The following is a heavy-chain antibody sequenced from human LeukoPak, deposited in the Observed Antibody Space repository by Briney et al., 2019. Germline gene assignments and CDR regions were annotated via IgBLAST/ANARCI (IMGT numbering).Heavy chain of an antibody. CDR3: AIGGDPSTNCYRCFNY. D-gene: IGHD2-2*01. Sequence: GESLKISCKGSGYRFTSYWIGWVRQMPGKGLEWMGIIYPGDSDTRYSPSFQGQVTISADKSISTAYLQWSSLKASDTAMYYCAIGGDPSTNCYRCFNYWGQGTLVTVSS. CDR2: IYPGDSDT. CDR1: GYRFTSYW. J-gene: IGHJ4*02. V-gene: IGHV5-51*01.